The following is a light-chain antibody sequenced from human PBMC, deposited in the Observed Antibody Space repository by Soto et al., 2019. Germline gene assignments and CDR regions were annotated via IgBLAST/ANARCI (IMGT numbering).Light chain of an antibody. CDR3: ASYTSSSTSVI. Sequence: QSALTQPASVSGSPGQSITISCTGTSSDVGGYKYVSWYQQHPDKVPKLIIFEVSNRPSGISSRFSGSKSGNTASLTISGLQAEDEADYYCASYTSSSTSVIFGRGTKVTVL. CDR1: SSDVGGYKY. CDR2: EVS. V-gene: IGLV2-14*01. J-gene: IGLJ2*01.